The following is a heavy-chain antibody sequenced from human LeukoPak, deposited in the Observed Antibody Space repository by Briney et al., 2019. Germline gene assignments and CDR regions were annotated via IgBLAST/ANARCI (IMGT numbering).Heavy chain of an antibody. D-gene: IGHD3-10*01. CDR1: GYTFTSYA. Sequence: ASVKVSCKASGYTFTSYAMHWVRQAPGQRLEWMGWINAGNGNTKYSQKFLGRVTITRDTSTSTAYMELSSLRSEDTAVYYCGGSGFGELYTLDYWGQGTLVTVSS. CDR3: GGSGFGELYTLDY. CDR2: INAGNGNT. J-gene: IGHJ4*02. V-gene: IGHV1-3*01.